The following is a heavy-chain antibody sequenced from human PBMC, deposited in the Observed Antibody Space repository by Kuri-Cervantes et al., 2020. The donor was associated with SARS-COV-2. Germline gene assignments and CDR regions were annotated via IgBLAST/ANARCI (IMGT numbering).Heavy chain of an antibody. CDR3: AADPKIGPLYYYYGMDV. CDR1: GFTFRSSA. D-gene: IGHD3-22*01. J-gene: IGHJ6*02. CDR2: IVVGSGDT. Sequence: SVKVSCKASGFTFRSSAVQWVRQARGQHLEWIGRIVVGSGDTNYAQEFHERVTITRDVSTSTAYMELSSLRSEDTAVYYCAADPKIGPLYYYYGMDVWGQGTTVTVSS. V-gene: IGHV1-58*01.